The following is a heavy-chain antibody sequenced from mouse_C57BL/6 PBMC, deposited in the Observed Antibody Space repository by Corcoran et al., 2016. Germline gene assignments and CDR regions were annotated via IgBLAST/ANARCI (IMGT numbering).Heavy chain of an antibody. Sequence: DVQLQESGPGLVKPSQSLSLTSSVTGYSITSGYYWNWIRHFPGNKLEWMAYISYDGSNNYNPSLKNRISITRDTSKNQFFLKLNSVTNEDTATYYCAREGFYDGYYSAYWGQGTLVTVS. CDR3: AREGFYDGYYSAY. CDR2: ISYDGSN. V-gene: IGHV3-6*01. CDR1: GYSITSGYY. J-gene: IGHJ3*01. D-gene: IGHD2-3*01.